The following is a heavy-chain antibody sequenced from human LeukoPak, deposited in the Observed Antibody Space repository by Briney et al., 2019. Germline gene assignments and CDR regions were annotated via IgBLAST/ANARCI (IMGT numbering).Heavy chain of an antibody. Sequence: GASVEVSCKASGGTFSSYAINWVRQAPGQGLKWMGGIIPIFGAANYAQKFQGRVTITADEYTSTAYMELRSLRSDDTAVYYCARGRIVATPIDYWGQGTLVTVSS. CDR3: ARGRIVATPIDY. J-gene: IGHJ4*02. D-gene: IGHD5-12*01. CDR1: GGTFSSYA. V-gene: IGHV1-69*13. CDR2: IIPIFGAA.